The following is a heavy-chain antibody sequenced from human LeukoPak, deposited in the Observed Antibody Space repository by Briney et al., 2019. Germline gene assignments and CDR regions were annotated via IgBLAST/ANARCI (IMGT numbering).Heavy chain of an antibody. CDR1: GGSISSYY. D-gene: IGHD4-23*01. V-gene: IGHV4-59*01. CDR3: ARALSTVVTRFDY. J-gene: IGHJ4*02. CDR2: IYYSGST. Sequence: SETLSLTCTVSGGSISSYYWSWIRRPPGKGLEWIGYIYYSGSTNYNPSLKSRVTISVDTSKNQFSLKLSSVTAADTAVYYCARALSTVVTRFDYWGQGTLVTVSS.